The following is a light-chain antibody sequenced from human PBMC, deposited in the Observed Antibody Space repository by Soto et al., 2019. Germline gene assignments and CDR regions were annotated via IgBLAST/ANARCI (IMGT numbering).Light chain of an antibody. J-gene: IGKJ4*01. Sequence: DIQMTQSPPSLSASVGDRVTITCRASQSISSYLNWYQQKPGKAPKLLIYAASSLQSGVPSRFSGSGSGTDFTLTISSMQTADFAPYYCQQSYSTPLTFGGGTKVDIK. CDR2: AAS. CDR1: QSISSY. V-gene: IGKV1-39*01. CDR3: QQSYSTPLT.